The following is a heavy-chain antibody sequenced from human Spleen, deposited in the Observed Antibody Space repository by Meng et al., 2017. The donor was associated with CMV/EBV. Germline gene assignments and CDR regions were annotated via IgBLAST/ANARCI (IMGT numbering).Heavy chain of an antibody. CDR1: GFTLRHYW. CDR2: IKFDGSEK. J-gene: IGHJ4*02. V-gene: IGHV3-7*01. D-gene: IGHD3-10*01. Sequence: RGSLRLSCAASGFTLRHYWMSWGRQAPGKGLEWVANIKFDGSEKHYLDSVKGRFTISRDNADNSLSLQMNSLRVEDTAIYYCARDTPGDWGQGTLVTVSS. CDR3: ARDTPGD.